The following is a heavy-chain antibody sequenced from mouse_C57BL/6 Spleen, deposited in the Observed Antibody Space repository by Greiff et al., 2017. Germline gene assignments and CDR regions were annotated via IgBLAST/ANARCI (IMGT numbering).Heavy chain of an antibody. D-gene: IGHD2-3*01. J-gene: IGHJ4*01. CDR1: GFTFSSYA. Sequence: EVQRVESGGGLVKPGGSLKLSCAASGFTFSSYAMSWVRQTPEKRLEWVATISDGGSYTYYPDNVKGRFTISRDNAKNNLYLQMSHLKSEDTAMYYCARWLLRDYYAMDYWGQGTSVTVSS. V-gene: IGHV5-4*01. CDR3: ARWLLRDYYAMDY. CDR2: ISDGGSYT.